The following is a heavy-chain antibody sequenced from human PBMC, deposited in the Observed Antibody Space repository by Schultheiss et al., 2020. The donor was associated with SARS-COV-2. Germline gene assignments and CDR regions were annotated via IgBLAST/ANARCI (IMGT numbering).Heavy chain of an antibody. CDR3: ARFSVLLWFGELLTIDYYGMDV. D-gene: IGHD3-10*01. CDR2: IYISGST. Sequence: SETLSLTCAVYGASTSIVSYYWAWVRQPAGKGLEWIGRIYISGSTNYNPSLKSRVTISVDTSKNQFSLKLSSVTAADTAVYYCARFSVLLWFGELLTIDYYGMDVWGQGTTVTVSS. J-gene: IGHJ6*02. V-gene: IGHV4-61*02. CDR1: GASTSIVSYY.